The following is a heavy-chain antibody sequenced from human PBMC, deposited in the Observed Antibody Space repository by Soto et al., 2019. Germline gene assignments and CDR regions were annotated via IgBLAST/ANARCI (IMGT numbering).Heavy chain of an antibody. CDR3: ATDHALAGTSVSDY. Sequence: QVQLQESGPGLVKPSQTLSLTCTVSGGSISNGDYYWSWIRQPTGKGLEWIGYIYHSGSTYYTPSLKSRVTISVDTSKNQFSLRLSSVTAADTAVYYCATDHALAGTSVSDYWGQGTLVTVSS. D-gene: IGHD1-7*01. V-gene: IGHV4-30-4*01. J-gene: IGHJ4*02. CDR2: IYHSGST. CDR1: GGSISNGDYY.